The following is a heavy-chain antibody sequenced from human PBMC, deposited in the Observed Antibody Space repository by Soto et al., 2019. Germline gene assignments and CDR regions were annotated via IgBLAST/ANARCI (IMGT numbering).Heavy chain of an antibody. CDR1: GGSISSYY. J-gene: IGHJ4*02. Sequence: LSLTCAVSGGSISSYYWSWIRQPPGKGLEWIGYIYYSGSTDYDPSLKSRVTISVDTSKNQFSLKLSSVTAADTAVYYCARRWGTYFDFWGQGTLVTVSS. V-gene: IGHV4-59*01. CDR2: IYYSGST. CDR3: ARRWGTYFDF. D-gene: IGHD7-27*01.